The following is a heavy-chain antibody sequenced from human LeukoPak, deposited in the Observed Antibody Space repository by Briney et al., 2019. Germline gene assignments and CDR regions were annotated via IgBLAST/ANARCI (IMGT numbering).Heavy chain of an antibody. CDR1: GYTFTSYY. D-gene: IGHD6-25*01. J-gene: IGHJ6*03. CDR3: ARVVERLYYMDV. CDR2: INPSGGST. V-gene: IGHV1-46*01. Sequence: ASVKVSCKASGYTFTSYYMHWVRQAPGQGLEWMGIINPSGGSTSYAQKFQGRVTMTRDMSTSTVYMELSSLRSEDTAVYYCARVVERLYYMDVWGKGTTVTVSS.